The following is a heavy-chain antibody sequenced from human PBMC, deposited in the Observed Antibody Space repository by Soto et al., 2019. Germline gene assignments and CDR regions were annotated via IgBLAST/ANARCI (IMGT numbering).Heavy chain of an antibody. CDR2: INHSGST. J-gene: IGHJ4*02. CDR3: ARAIVVVPAAMGFDY. D-gene: IGHD2-2*01. Sequence: PSETLSLTCAVYGGSFSGYYWSWIRQPPGKGLEWIGEINHSGSTNYNPSLKSRVTISVGTSKNQFSLKLSSVTAADTAVYYCARAIVVVPAAMGFDYWGQGTLVTVSS. V-gene: IGHV4-34*01. CDR1: GGSFSGYY.